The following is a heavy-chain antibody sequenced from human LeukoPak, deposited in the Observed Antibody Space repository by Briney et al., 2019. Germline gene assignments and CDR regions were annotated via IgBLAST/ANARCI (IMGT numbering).Heavy chain of an antibody. V-gene: IGHV4-34*01. D-gene: IGHD3-10*01. CDR3: TRVPYYYRSGSYDYAGYYYYYCMGV. CDR1: GGSFSGYY. CDR2: INHSGST. J-gene: IGHJ6*03. Sequence: SETLSLTCAVYGGSFSGYYWSWIRQPPGKGLEWIGEINHSGSTNYNPSLKSRVTISVDTSKNQFSLKLSPVTAAATAVYYCTRVPYYYRSGSYDYAGYYYYYCMGVWGEGTTVTVSS.